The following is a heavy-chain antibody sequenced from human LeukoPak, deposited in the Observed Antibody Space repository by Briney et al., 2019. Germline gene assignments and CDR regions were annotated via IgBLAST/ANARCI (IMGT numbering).Heavy chain of an antibody. CDR1: GGSISTYY. Sequence: SETLSLTCTVSGGSISTYYWSWIRQPPGKGRDWIGYIYYSGSTNYNPSLKSRVTISVDTSKNQFSLRLSSVTAADTAVYFCARGGYSYDSPFDYWGQGTLVTVSS. CDR3: ARGGYSYDSPFDY. D-gene: IGHD5-18*01. V-gene: IGHV4-59*01. CDR2: IYYSGST. J-gene: IGHJ4*02.